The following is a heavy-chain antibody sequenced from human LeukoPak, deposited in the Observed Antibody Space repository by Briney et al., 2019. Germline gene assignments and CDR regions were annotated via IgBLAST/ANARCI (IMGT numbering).Heavy chain of an antibody. Sequence: PGGSLRLSCAASGFTFSSYWMSWVRQAPGKGLEWVSAISGSGGSTYYADSVKGRFTISRDNSKNTLYLHVNSLRAEDTAVYYCAKDRQVGDEPRYYDYWGQGTLVTVSS. CDR1: GFTFSSYW. CDR2: ISGSGGST. V-gene: IGHV3-23*01. J-gene: IGHJ4*02. D-gene: IGHD3-16*01. CDR3: AKDRQVGDEPRYYDY.